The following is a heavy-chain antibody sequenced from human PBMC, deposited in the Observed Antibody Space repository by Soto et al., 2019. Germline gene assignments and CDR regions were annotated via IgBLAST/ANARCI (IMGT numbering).Heavy chain of an antibody. CDR2: ISYSGNT. CDR1: GDSTSNYD. Sequence: SDPLSLTWIISGDSTSNYDWSWIRQTPGKGLEWIGYISYSGNTNYNPSLKSRVTISVDTSKDQLSLKVTSVTAADTAMYYCACLRGKRGSPIDYWGQGTQVTVSS. D-gene: IGHD2-15*01. V-gene: IGHV4-59*01. J-gene: IGHJ4*02. CDR3: ACLRGKRGSPIDY.